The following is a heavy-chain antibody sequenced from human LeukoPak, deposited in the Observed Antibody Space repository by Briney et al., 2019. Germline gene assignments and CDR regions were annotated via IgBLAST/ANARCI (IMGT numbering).Heavy chain of an antibody. Sequence: PGGSLRLSCAASGFTFSSYWMSWVRQAPGKGLEWVANIKQDGSEKYYVDSVKGRFTISRDNAKNSLYLQMNSLRAEDTAVYYCARVRFSPYYDFWSGYYTGGYYYYMDVWGKGTTVTVSS. V-gene: IGHV3-7*01. CDR2: IKQDGSEK. CDR3: ARVRFSPYYDFWSGYYTGGYYYYMDV. CDR1: GFTFSSYW. D-gene: IGHD3-3*01. J-gene: IGHJ6*03.